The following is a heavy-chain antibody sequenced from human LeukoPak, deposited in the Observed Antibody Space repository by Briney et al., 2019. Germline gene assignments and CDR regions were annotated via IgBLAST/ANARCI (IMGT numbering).Heavy chain of an antibody. CDR3: ARHETLGGSYLFDY. Sequence: PSETLSLTCTVSGGSISSYYWSWIRQPPGKGLEWIGYIYYSGSTNYNPSLKSRVTISVDTSKNQFSLKLSSVTAADTAVYYCARHETLGGSYLFDYWGQGTLVTVSS. J-gene: IGHJ4*02. D-gene: IGHD1-26*01. CDR2: IYYSGST. CDR1: GGSISSYY. V-gene: IGHV4-59*08.